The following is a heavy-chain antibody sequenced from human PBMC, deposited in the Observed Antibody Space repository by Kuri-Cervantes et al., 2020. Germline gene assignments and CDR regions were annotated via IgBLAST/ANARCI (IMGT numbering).Heavy chain of an antibody. CDR3: ARDVGDYYASRGSRFDP. D-gene: IGHD3-22*01. CDR1: GYTFTSYG. J-gene: IGHJ5*02. V-gene: IGHV1-18*01. CDR2: ISAYNGNT. Sequence: ASVKVSCKASGYTFTSYGISWVRQAPGQGLEWMGWISAYNGNTNYAQKLQGRVTMTTDTSTNTAYMELSSLRSDDTAFYFCARDVGDYYASRGSRFDPWGQGTLVTVSS.